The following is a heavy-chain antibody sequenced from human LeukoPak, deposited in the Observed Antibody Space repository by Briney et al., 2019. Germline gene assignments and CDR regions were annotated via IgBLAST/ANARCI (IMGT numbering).Heavy chain of an antibody. J-gene: IGHJ4*02. Sequence: QPGGSLRLSCAASGFTFSGYWMHWVRQAPGKGLVWVSRINTDGRSTNYADSVKGRFTISRDNAKNTLYLQMNSLRAEDTAVYYCARESGYTYGAWGQGTLVTVSS. CDR1: GFTFSGYW. D-gene: IGHD6-13*01. CDR2: INTDGRST. V-gene: IGHV3-74*01. CDR3: ARESGYTYGA.